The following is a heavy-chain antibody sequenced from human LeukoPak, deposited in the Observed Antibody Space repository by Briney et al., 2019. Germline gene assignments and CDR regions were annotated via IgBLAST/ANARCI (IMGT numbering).Heavy chain of an antibody. Sequence: PGRSLRLFCAASGFTFSTYSLKWVRRAPGKGREWGSHISGGSSAIFYADSVKGRFTISRDNAKNSLYMQMNSLRDEDTGVYYCARDPRYCGGDCGAFDIWGQGTMVTVSS. J-gene: IGHJ3*02. CDR1: GFTFSTYS. D-gene: IGHD2-21*02. V-gene: IGHV3-48*02. CDR2: ISGGSSAI. CDR3: ARDPRYCGGDCGAFDI.